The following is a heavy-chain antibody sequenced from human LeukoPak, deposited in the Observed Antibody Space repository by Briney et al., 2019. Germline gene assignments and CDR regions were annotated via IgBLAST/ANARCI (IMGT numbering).Heavy chain of an antibody. V-gene: IGHV4-34*01. Sequence: SETLSLTCAVYGGSFSGYYWSWIRQPPGKGLEWIGEINHSGSTSYNPSLKSRVTIPVDTSKNQFSLKLSSVTAADTAVYYCASTRYSYAGDYWGQGTLVTVSS. CDR3: ASTRYSYAGDY. CDR2: INHSGST. J-gene: IGHJ4*02. CDR1: GGSFSGYY. D-gene: IGHD2-2*01.